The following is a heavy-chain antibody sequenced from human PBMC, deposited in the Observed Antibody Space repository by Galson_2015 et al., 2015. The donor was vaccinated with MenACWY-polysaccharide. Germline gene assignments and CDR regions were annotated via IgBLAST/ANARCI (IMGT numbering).Heavy chain of an antibody. J-gene: IGHJ4*02. Sequence: SVKVSCKASGYTFTGYHVHWVRQAPGQGLEWMGRINPNSGGTNYAQKFQGRVTMTRDTSINTAYMELSRLTSDDTAVYYCARYYSGNYYVDYWGQGTLVTVSS. D-gene: IGHD1-26*01. V-gene: IGHV1-2*06. CDR3: ARYYSGNYYVDY. CDR2: INPNSGGT. CDR1: GYTFTGYH.